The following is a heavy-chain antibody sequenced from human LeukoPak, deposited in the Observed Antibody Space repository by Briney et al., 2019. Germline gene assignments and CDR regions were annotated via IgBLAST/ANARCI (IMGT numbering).Heavy chain of an antibody. V-gene: IGHV3-23*01. D-gene: IGHD2-2*01. CDR3: AKDLPYCSSTSCYPRIDAFDI. Sequence: PGGSLRLSCGASGFTFSSYAMTWVRQAPGKGLEWVPAISGSGGSTYYADSVKGRFTISRDNSKNTLYLQMNSLRAEDTAVYYCAKDLPYCSSTSCYPRIDAFDIWGQGTMVTVSS. CDR1: GFTFSSYA. CDR2: ISGSGGST. J-gene: IGHJ3*02.